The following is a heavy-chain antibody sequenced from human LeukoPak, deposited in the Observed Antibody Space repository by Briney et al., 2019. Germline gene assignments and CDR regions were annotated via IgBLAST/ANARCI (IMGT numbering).Heavy chain of an antibody. CDR2: ISGSGGST. J-gene: IGHJ4*02. D-gene: IGHD3-22*01. CDR1: GFTFSSYA. V-gene: IGHV3-23*01. Sequence: GSLRLSCAASGFTFSSYAMSWVRHALGKGLEWVSAISGSGGSTYYADSVKGRFTISRDNSKNTLYLQMNSLRAEDTAVYYCAKCGGDYYDSSGYYDLLDYWGQGTLVTVSS. CDR3: AKCGGDYYDSSGYYDLLDY.